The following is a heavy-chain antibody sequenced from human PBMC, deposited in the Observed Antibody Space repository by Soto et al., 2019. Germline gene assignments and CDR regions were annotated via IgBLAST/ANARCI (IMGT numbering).Heavy chain of an antibody. D-gene: IGHD1-1*01. CDR2: ISGSGGAT. J-gene: IGHJ4*02. CDR3: AKSVVGTFSVFDY. Sequence: EVQLLESGGGLIQPGGSLRLSCAASGIPFSSYSMTWVRQAPGKGLEWVSSISGSGGATYYADSVKGRFTISRDNSKNTLYLQMNSLRAEDTAIYYCAKSVVGTFSVFDYWGQGSLVTVSS. CDR1: GIPFSSYS. V-gene: IGHV3-23*01.